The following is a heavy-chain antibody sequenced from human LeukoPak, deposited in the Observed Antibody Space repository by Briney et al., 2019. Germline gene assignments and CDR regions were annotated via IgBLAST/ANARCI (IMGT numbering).Heavy chain of an antibody. CDR3: ASDREDTANLHYFDY. Sequence: PGRSLRLSSAASGFTFSSYAMHWVRQAPGKGLEWVAVISYDGSNKYYADSVKGRFTISRDNSRHTLYLQMNSLRVEDTAVYYCASDREDTANLHYFDYWGQGTLVTVPS. CDR1: GFTFSSYA. J-gene: IGHJ4*02. CDR2: ISYDGSNK. D-gene: IGHD5-18*01. V-gene: IGHV3-30-3*01.